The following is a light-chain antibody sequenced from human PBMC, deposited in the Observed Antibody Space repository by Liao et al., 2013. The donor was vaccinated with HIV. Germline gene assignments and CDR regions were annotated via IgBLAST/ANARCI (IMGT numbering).Light chain of an antibody. Sequence: SYELTQPPSVSVAPGKTASITCGGNNIGSRSVHWYQQRPGQAPVVVIYYDSARRSGIPERYSGSSSGTTVTLTISGVQAEDEADYYCQTADSSGTYVVFGGGTKLTVL. CDR3: QTADSSGTYVV. J-gene: IGLJ2*01. CDR2: YDS. CDR1: NIGSRS. V-gene: IGLV3-21*01.